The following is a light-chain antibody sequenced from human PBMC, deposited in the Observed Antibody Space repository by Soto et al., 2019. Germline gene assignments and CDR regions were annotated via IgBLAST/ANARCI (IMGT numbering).Light chain of an antibody. V-gene: IGLV2-8*01. CDR3: SSHAGSKNVV. CDR1: SSDVGGYNY. Sequence: QSVLTQPPSASGSPGQSVTISCTGTSSDVGGYNYVSWYQHHPGKAPKLMIYEVSKRPSGVPDRFSGSKSGNTASLTVSELQAEDEADYYCSSHAGSKNVVFGGGTQLTVL. CDR2: EVS. J-gene: IGLJ2*01.